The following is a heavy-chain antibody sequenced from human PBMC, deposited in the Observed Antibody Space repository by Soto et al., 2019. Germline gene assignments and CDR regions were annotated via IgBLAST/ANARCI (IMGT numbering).Heavy chain of an antibody. D-gene: IGHD3-10*01. V-gene: IGHV4-31*03. CDR3: ARSEYYYGSGSYPQLGFFDY. CDR1: GGSISSGGYY. Sequence: QVQLQESGPGLVKPSQTLSLTCTVSGGSISSGGYYWSWIRQHPGKGLEWIGYIYYSGSTYYNPSLKSRVTISVDTSKNQFSLKLSSVTAADTAVYYCARSEYYYGSGSYPQLGFFDYWGQGTLVTVSS. J-gene: IGHJ4*02. CDR2: IYYSGST.